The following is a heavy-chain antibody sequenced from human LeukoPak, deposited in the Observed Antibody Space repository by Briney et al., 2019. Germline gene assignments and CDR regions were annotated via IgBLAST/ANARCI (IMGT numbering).Heavy chain of an antibody. Sequence: GGALRLSCAASGFTFSSYWMHWVRQAPGKGRVWVSRINNDGGNTNYAESVRGRFTIPRDNAKNMLYLQMNSLRAEDTAVYSCARATGYCSGTSCYADNWFDPWGQGTLVIVSS. V-gene: IGHV3-74*01. CDR3: ARATGYCSGTSCYADNWFDP. CDR2: INNDGGNT. J-gene: IGHJ5*02. CDR1: GFTFSSYW. D-gene: IGHD2-2*01.